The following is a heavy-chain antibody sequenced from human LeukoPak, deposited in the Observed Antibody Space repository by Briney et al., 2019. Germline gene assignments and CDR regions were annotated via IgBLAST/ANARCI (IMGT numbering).Heavy chain of an antibody. V-gene: IGHV4-59*01. Sequence: SETLSLTCTVSGGSISSYYWSWIRQPPGKGLEWIGYTYYSGSTNYNPSLKSRVTISVDTSKNQFSLKLSSVTAADTAVYYCARESYYDSSGYYLNWFDPWGQGTLVTVSS. CDR2: TYYSGST. CDR3: ARESYYDSSGYYLNWFDP. CDR1: GGSISSYY. D-gene: IGHD3-22*01. J-gene: IGHJ5*02.